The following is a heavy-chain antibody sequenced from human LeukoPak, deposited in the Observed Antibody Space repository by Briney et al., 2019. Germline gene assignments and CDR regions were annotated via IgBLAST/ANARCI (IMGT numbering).Heavy chain of an antibody. CDR2: ISYDGSNK. CDR3: ARAKVLGDASDI. J-gene: IGHJ3*02. D-gene: IGHD7-27*01. V-gene: IGHV3-30*01. Sequence: AISYDGSNKYYADSVKGRFTISRDNSKNTLYLQMNSLRAEDTAVYYCARAKVLGDASDIWGQGTMVTVSS.